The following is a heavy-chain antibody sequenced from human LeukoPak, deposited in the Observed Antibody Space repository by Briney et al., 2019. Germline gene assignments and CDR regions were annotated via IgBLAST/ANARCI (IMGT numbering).Heavy chain of an antibody. D-gene: IGHD1-26*01. Sequence: GGSVRLSFAASGFIFSSYAMHWLRQAPGRGVEGVAGRSYDGSNKYYADSVNGRFTISRDNSNNTLYLQMTSLRAEDTAVYYCARDRSIGWELGNLAFDYWGKGTLVTVSS. J-gene: IGHJ4*02. CDR2: RSYDGSNK. CDR1: GFIFSSYA. V-gene: IGHV3-30*04. CDR3: ARDRSIGWELGNLAFDY.